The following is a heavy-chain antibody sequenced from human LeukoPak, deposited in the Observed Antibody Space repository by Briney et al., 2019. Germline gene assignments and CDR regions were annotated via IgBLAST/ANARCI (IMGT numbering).Heavy chain of an antibody. D-gene: IGHD1-26*01. Sequence: SETLSLTCTVSGGSISSYYWSWIRQPPGKGLEWIGYIYYSGSTNYNPSLKSRVTISVDTSKNQFSLKRSSVTAADTAVYYCARETSGTYYAFDIWGQGTMVTVSS. CDR2: IYYSGST. J-gene: IGHJ3*02. CDR3: ARETSGTYYAFDI. V-gene: IGHV4-59*01. CDR1: GGSISSYY.